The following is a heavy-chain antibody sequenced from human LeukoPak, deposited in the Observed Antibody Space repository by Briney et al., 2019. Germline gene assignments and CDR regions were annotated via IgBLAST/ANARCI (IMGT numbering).Heavy chain of an antibody. CDR3: ARGRSHGDGSGSYYDYFDY. V-gene: IGHV1-18*03. CDR1: GYTFTNYG. J-gene: IGHJ4*02. D-gene: IGHD3-10*01. Sequence: GASVKVSCKASGYTFTNYGISWVRQAPGPGLEWMGWISAYNGNTHYAQKFQGRVTMTTDTSTSTAYMELRSLRSDDMAVYYCARGRSHGDGSGSYYDYFDYWGQGTLVTVSS. CDR2: ISAYNGNT.